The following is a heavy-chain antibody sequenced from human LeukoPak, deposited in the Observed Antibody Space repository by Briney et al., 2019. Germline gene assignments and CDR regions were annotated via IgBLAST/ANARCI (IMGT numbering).Heavy chain of an antibody. CDR3: ARGGYSSGWLYLY. CDR2: IYHSGST. J-gene: IGHJ4*02. D-gene: IGHD6-19*01. Sequence: SETLSLTCAVSGGSTSSGGYSWSWIRQPPGKGLEWIGYIYHSGSTYYNPSLKSRVTISVDRSKNQFSLKLSSVTAADTAVYYCARGGYSSGWLYLYWGQGTLVTVSS. CDR1: GGSTSSGGYS. V-gene: IGHV4-30-2*01.